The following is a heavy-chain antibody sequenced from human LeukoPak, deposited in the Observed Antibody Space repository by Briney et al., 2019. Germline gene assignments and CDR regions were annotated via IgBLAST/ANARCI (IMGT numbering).Heavy chain of an antibody. D-gene: IGHD4-17*01. V-gene: IGHV1-3*04. CDR1: GYTFTNYA. CDR2: VNTGNGDT. CDR3: ATNTLTTPTTGILEYFQK. J-gene: IGHJ1*01. Sequence: ASVKVSCKASGYTFTNYAIHWVRQAPGQRLEWMGWVNTGNGDTKYSQKFQGRVTITRDTSASTGYMALSSLRSEDTAEYYCATNTLTTPTTGILEYFQKWGQGTLVTVSS.